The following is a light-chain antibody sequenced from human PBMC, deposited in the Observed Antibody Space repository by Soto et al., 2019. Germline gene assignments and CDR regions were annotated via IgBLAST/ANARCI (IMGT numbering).Light chain of an antibody. Sequence: QSVLTQPPSASGTPGQRVTISCSGSSSNIGSNYVYWYQQLPGTAPKLLIYRNNQWPSGVPDRFSGSKSGTSASLAIRGLRSEDEADYYCAAWDDSLSGVVFGGGTKLTVL. CDR3: AAWDDSLSGVV. CDR2: RNN. J-gene: IGLJ2*01. V-gene: IGLV1-47*01. CDR1: SSNIGSNY.